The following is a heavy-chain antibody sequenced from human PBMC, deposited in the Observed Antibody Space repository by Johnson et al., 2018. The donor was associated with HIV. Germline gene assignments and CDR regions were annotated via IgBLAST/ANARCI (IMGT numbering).Heavy chain of an antibody. J-gene: IGHJ3*02. CDR2: IYTG. V-gene: IGHV3-66*02. Sequence: VQLVESGGGVVQPGRSLRFSCAVSGFTVSSNYRSWVRQAPGKGLEWVSLIYTGAVKGHRDNSKNTQYLQMNSLRAEDTALYYCAKGFDSGSYWEGDAFDIWGQGTMVTVSS. D-gene: IGHD1-26*01. CDR3: AKGFDSGSYWEGDAFDI. CDR1: GFTVSSNY.